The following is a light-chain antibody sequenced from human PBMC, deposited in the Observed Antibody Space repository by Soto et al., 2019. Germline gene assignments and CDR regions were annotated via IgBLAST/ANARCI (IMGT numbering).Light chain of an antibody. CDR1: KSISSY. CDR3: QQSYSTPLG. Sequence: DIQMTQSPSSLSASVGDRVTITCRASKSISSYLNWYQQKPGTAPKLLIYAASSLQSGVPSRFSGSGSGTDFTLTISSLQPEDFATYYCQQSYSTPLGFGGGTKVEIK. CDR2: AAS. J-gene: IGKJ4*01. V-gene: IGKV1-39*01.